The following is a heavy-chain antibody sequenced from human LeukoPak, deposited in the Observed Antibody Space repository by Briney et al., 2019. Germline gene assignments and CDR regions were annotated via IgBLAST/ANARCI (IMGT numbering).Heavy chain of an antibody. CDR3: AELESSSTRS. D-gene: IGHD6-13*01. CDR2: IYQDGGEK. CDR1: GFTFSRYW. J-gene: IGHJ4*02. Sequence: GGSLRLSCAASGFTFSRYWMTWVRQAPGKGLEWVANIYQDGGEKYYVDSVKGRFTISRDNAKNTLFLQMSSLGADDTAVDYFAELESSSTRSWGEGSLVSVSS. V-gene: IGHV3-7*02.